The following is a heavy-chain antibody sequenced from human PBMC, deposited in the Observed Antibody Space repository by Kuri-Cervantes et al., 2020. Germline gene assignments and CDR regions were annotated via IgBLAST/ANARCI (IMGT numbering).Heavy chain of an antibody. CDR1: GFTFSSYW. V-gene: IGHV3-7*01. D-gene: IGHD3-3*01. CDR2: IKQDGSEK. J-gene: IGHJ5*02. CDR3: ARVKGYYDFWSGHPGWFDP. Sequence: GGSLRLSCAASGFTFSSYWMSWVRQAPGKGLEWVANIKQDGSEKYYVDSVKGRFTISRDNAKNSLYLQMNSLRAEDTAVYYCARVKGYYDFWSGHPGWFDPWGQGTLVTVSS.